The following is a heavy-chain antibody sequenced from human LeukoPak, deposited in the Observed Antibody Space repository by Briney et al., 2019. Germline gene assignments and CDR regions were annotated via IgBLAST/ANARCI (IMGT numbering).Heavy chain of an antibody. CDR3: ARENRGIITRPIDN. Sequence: PGGSLRLSCAASGFTFDDYAMHWVRQAPGKGLEWVSGITWNSDNIEYADSVKGRFTISRDNAKNSLSLQMNSLRAEDTAVYYCARENRGIITRPIDNWGQGTLVTVSS. CDR2: ITWNSDNI. V-gene: IGHV3-9*01. CDR1: GFTFDDYA. J-gene: IGHJ4*02. D-gene: IGHD3-10*01.